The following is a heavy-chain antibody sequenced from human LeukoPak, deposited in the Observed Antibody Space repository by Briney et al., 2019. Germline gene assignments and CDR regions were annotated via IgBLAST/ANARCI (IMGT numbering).Heavy chain of an antibody. CDR2: TYYRSKLYN. Sequence: SQTLSLTCALSGDSLSSNSAAWNWIRQSPSRGLEWLGRTYYRSKLYNDYAVSVKSRITINPDTSKNQFSLQLNSVTPEDTAVYYCAREVQQQVLFDYWGQGTLVTVSA. D-gene: IGHD6-13*01. V-gene: IGHV6-1*01. CDR1: GDSLSSNSAA. CDR3: AREVQQQVLFDY. J-gene: IGHJ4*02.